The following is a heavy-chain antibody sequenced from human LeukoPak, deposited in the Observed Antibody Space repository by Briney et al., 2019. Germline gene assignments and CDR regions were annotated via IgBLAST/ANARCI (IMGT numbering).Heavy chain of an antibody. Sequence: PSETLSPTCTVSGDSISSSSYYWGWIRQPPGKGLEWIGSIYYSGRTYYNPSLKSRVTISVDTSKNQFSLKLSSVTAADTAVYYCARAELELPRNPGTISQYYFDYWGQGTLVTVSS. D-gene: IGHD1-7*01. CDR2: IYYSGRT. V-gene: IGHV4-39*01. J-gene: IGHJ4*02. CDR1: GDSISSSSYY. CDR3: ARAELELPRNPGTISQYYFDY.